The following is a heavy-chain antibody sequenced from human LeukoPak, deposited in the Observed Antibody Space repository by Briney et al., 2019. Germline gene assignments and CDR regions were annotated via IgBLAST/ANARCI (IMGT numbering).Heavy chain of an antibody. J-gene: IGHJ4*02. Sequence: GGSLKLSCAASGFTFSGSAMHWVRQAPGKGLEWVGRIRIKANNYATAYAASVKGRFTISRDDSRNTAYLQMNSLKTEDAAVYYCTGQEYSSSPGDYWGQGTLVTVSS. V-gene: IGHV3-73*01. D-gene: IGHD6-6*01. CDR2: IRIKANNYAT. CDR1: GFTFSGSA. CDR3: TGQEYSSSPGDY.